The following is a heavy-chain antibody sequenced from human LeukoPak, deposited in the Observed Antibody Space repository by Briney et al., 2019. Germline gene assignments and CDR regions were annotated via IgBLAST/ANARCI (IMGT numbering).Heavy chain of an antibody. CDR3: ARDYGGNSRKNWYFDL. V-gene: IGHV4-61*02. J-gene: IGHJ2*01. CDR2: IYTSGST. D-gene: IGHD4-23*01. Sequence: SETLSLTCTVSGGSISSGTYYWSWIRQPAGKGLEWIGRIYTSGSTNYNPSLKSRVTISVDTSKNQFSLKLNSVTAADTAVYYCARDYGGNSRKNWYFDLWGRGTLVIVSS. CDR1: GGSISSGTYY.